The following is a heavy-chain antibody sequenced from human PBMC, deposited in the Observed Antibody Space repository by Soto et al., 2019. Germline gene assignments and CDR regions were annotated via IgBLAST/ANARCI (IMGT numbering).Heavy chain of an antibody. J-gene: IGHJ4*02. Sequence: PSETLSLTCTVSGGSVSSGSYYWSWIRQPPGKGLEWIGYIYYSGSTNYNPSLKSRVTMSVDTSKNQFSLKLSSVTAADTAVYYCARDYRVYGDPEYYFDYWGQGTLVTVSS. D-gene: IGHD4-17*01. CDR1: GGSVSSGSYY. CDR3: ARDYRVYGDPEYYFDY. V-gene: IGHV4-61*01. CDR2: IYYSGST.